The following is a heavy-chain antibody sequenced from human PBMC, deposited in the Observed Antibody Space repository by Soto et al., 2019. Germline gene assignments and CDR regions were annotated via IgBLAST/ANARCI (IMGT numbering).Heavy chain of an antibody. J-gene: IGHJ4*02. D-gene: IGHD6-19*01. CDR3: AKHHWAGTAEGD. V-gene: IGHV3-30-3*02. CDR2: ISYDGSNK. CDR1: GFTFSSYA. Sequence: QVQLVESGGGVVQPGRSLRLSCAASGFTFSSYAMHWVRQAPGKGLEWVAVISYDGSNKYYADSVKGRFTISRDNSKNPLYLQMSSLRAEDTAVYYCAKHHWAGTAEGDWGQEPLVTVSS.